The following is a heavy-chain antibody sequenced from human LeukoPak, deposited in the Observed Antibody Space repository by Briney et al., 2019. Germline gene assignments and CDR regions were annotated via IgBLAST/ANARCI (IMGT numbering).Heavy chain of an antibody. J-gene: IGHJ4*02. V-gene: IGHV3-53*01. CDR2: IYSGGST. CDR1: GFTVSSTY. CDR3: ARGDRRDGYRFDY. D-gene: IGHD5-24*01. Sequence: GESLRLSCAASGFTVSSTYMNWVRQAPGRGLEWVSIIYSGGSTYYAESVRGRFTISRDNSKNTLYLQMNSLRAEDTALYYCARGDRRDGYRFDYWGQGTLVTVSA.